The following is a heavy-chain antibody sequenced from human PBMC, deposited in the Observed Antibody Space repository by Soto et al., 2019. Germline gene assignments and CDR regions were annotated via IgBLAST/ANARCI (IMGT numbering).Heavy chain of an antibody. CDR1: GFTFSGYW. V-gene: IGHV3-7*05. D-gene: IGHD6-19*01. CDR3: PRGGGGGCFDY. CDR2: IKQDGSEI. J-gene: IGHJ4*02. Sequence: GGSLRLSCAASGFTFSGYWMSWVRQAPGKGLEWVANIKQDGSEIYYVDSVKGRFTISRDTAKNSLYLQMNSPSAEETAGYYFPRGGGGGCFDYGGKGPLVTVS.